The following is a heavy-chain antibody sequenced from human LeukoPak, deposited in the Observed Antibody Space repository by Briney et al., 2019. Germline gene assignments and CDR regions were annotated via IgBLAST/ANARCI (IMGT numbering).Heavy chain of an antibody. J-gene: IGHJ6*03. D-gene: IGHD3-10*01. V-gene: IGHV4-38-2*02. CDR3: ARESRYYYGSGKNYYYMDV. CDR2: IYHSGST. CDR1: GYSISSGYY. Sequence: SETLSLTCTVSGYSISSGYYWGWIRQPPGKGLEWIGSIYHSGSTYYNPSLKSRVTISVDASKNQFSLKLSSVTAADTAVYYCARESRYYYGSGKNYYYMDVWGKGTTVTVSS.